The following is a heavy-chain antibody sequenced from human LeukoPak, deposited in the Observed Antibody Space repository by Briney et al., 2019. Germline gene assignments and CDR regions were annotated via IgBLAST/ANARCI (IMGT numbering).Heavy chain of an antibody. V-gene: IGHV4-4*07. CDR1: GGSISSYY. CDR3: ARVPDFWSGYEGYYFDY. D-gene: IGHD3-3*01. CDR2: IYTSGST. Sequence: SETLSLTCTVSGGSISSYYWSWIRQPAGKGLEWIGRIYTSGSTNYNPSLKSRVTISVDTSKNQFSLKLSSVTAADTAVYYCARVPDFWSGYEGYYFDYWGQGTLVTVSS. J-gene: IGHJ4*02.